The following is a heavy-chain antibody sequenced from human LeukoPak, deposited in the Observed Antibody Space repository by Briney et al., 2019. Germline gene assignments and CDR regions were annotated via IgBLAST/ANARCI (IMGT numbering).Heavy chain of an antibody. CDR3: TEQIAVAGGCDY. CDR1: GFTFSSYS. D-gene: IGHD6-19*01. J-gene: IGHJ4*02. CDR2: ISSSGSYI. Sequence: GGSLRLSCAASGFTFSSYSMNWVRQAPGKGLEWVSSISSSGSYIYYADSVKGRFTISRDNAKNSLYLQMNSLRAEDTVVYYCTEQIAVAGGCDYWGQGTLVTVSS. V-gene: IGHV3-21*01.